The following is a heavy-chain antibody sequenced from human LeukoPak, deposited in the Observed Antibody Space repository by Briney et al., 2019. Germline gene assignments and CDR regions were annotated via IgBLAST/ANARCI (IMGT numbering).Heavy chain of an antibody. J-gene: IGHJ4*02. CDR3: ARDSYYGSRRV. V-gene: IGHV4-61*02. CDR2: IYTSGST. CDR1: GGSISSGSYY. Sequence: SETLSLTCTVSGGSISSGSYYWSWIRQPAGKGLEWIGRIYTSGSTNYNPSLKSRVTISVDTSKNQFSLKLSSVTAADTAVYYCARDSYYGSRRVGGQGTLVTVSS. D-gene: IGHD3-10*01.